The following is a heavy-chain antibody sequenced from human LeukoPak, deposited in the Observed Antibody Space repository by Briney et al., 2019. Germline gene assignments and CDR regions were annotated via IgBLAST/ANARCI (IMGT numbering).Heavy chain of an antibody. J-gene: IGHJ5*02. D-gene: IGHD6-13*01. V-gene: IGHV4-59*01. Sequence: SETLSLTCTVSGGSISSYYWSWIRQPPGQGLEWIEYIYYSGSTNYNPSLKSRVTISVDTSKNQFSLKLSSVTAADTAVYYCARWYSSSWYPWGQGTLVTVSS. CDR1: GGSISSYY. CDR2: IYYSGST. CDR3: ARWYSSSWYP.